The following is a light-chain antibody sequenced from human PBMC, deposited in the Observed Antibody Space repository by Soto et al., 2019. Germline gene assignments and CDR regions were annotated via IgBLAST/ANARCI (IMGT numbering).Light chain of an antibody. J-gene: IGKJ1*01. CDR3: QQLNTYPRT. Sequence: DIQLTQPPSFLSASVGARVTITCRASQGISSYLAWYQQKPGKAPKLLIYVASTLQSGVPSRFSGSGSGTEFTLTISSLQPEDFATYYCQQLNTYPRTFGQGTKVDIK. CDR2: VAS. V-gene: IGKV1-9*01. CDR1: QGISSY.